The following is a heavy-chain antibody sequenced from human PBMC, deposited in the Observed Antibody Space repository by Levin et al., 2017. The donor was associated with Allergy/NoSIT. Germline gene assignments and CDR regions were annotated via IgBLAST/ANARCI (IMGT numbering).Heavy chain of an antibody. D-gene: IGHD4-11*01. CDR1: GGSFSGYY. V-gene: IGHV4-34*01. CDR3: ARGLSNYNWFDP. Sequence: SQTLSLTCAVYGGSFSGYYWSWIRQPPGKGLEWIGEINHSGSTNYNPSLKSRVTISVDTSKNQFSLKLSSVTAADTAVYYYARGLSNYNWFDPWGQGTLVTVSS. J-gene: IGHJ5*02. CDR2: INHSGST.